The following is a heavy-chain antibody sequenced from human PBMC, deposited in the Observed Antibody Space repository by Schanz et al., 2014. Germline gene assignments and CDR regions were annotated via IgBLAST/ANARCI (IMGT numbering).Heavy chain of an antibody. Sequence: EVELVESGGGLALPGGSLRLSCAASGFIFSGFSMNGVRQAPGKGLQWVSYISSRNTYYAGSVKGRFTVSRDNAENSLYLQMNSLRDEDTAVYYCARGGATRFDYWGQGTLVTVSS. J-gene: IGHJ4*02. CDR3: ARGGATRFDY. D-gene: IGHD1-26*01. CDR1: GFIFSGFS. CDR2: ISSRNT. V-gene: IGHV3-48*02.